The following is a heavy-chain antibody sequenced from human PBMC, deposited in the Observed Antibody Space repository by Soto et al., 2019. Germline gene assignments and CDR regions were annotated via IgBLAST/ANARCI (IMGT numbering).Heavy chain of an antibody. V-gene: IGHV1-46*01. D-gene: IGHD5-18*01. CDR2: INPSGGST. Sequence: GASVKVSCKASGYTFTSYYMHWVRQAPGQGLEWMGIINPSGGSTSYAQKFQGRVTMTRDTSTSTVYMELSSLRSEDTAVYYCARDQFVVDTAMVRSNYYYGMDVWGQGTTVTVSS. J-gene: IGHJ6*02. CDR3: ARDQFVVDTAMVRSNYYYGMDV. CDR1: GYTFTSYY.